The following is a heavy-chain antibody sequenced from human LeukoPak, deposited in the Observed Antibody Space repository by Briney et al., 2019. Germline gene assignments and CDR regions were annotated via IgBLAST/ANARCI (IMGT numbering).Heavy chain of an antibody. J-gene: IGHJ4*02. D-gene: IGHD5-12*01. CDR3: ARVRGSYSSDY. V-gene: IGHV3-11*01. CDR1: GFTFSDYY. CDR2: ISKDGRTV. Sequence: GGSLRLFCAASGFTFSDYYMSWIRQAPGKGLEWVSFISKDGRTVSYADSVKGQFTISRDNSKNSLYLQMNSLTADDTAVYFCARVRGSYSSDYWGQGTLVTVSS.